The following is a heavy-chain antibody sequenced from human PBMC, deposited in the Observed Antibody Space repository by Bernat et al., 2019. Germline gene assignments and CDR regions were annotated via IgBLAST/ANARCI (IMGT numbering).Heavy chain of an antibody. J-gene: IGHJ4*02. CDR2: MNPNSGNT. V-gene: IGHV1-8*01. CDR1: GYTFTSYD. D-gene: IGHD6-13*01. CDR3: ARGRVSVRPPKYSSSWYGLVY. Sequence: QVQLVQSGAEVKKPGASVKVSCKASGYTFTSYDINWVRQATGQGLEWMGWMNPNSGNTGYAQKFQGRVTMTRNTSISTAYMELSSLRSEDTAVYYSARGRVSVRPPKYSSSWYGLVYWGQGTLVTVSS.